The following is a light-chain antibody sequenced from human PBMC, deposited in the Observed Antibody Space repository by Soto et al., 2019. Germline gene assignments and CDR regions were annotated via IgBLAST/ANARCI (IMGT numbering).Light chain of an antibody. J-gene: IGLJ1*01. CDR1: SSDIGIYKY. CDR3: TSSTTGSLYV. V-gene: IGLV2-14*01. CDR2: EVT. Sequence: SVLTQPASVSGSPGQSIAISCTGSSSDIGIYKYVSWYQQHPGKVPKLIIYEVTTRPSGVSNRFSGSKSGNTASLTISGLQAEDEADYFCTSSTTGSLYVFGTGTKVTVL.